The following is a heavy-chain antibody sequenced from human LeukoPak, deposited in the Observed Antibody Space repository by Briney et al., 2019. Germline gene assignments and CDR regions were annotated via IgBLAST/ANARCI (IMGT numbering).Heavy chain of an antibody. CDR1: GYSISDGYY. CDR3: ARKTGTYGGLLDY. D-gene: IGHD1-1*01. Sequence: SETLSLTCTVSGYSISDGYYWGWIRQPPGKGLEWIGEINHSGSTNYNPSLKSRVTISVDTSKYQFSLKLSSVTAADTAVYYCARKTGTYGGLLDYWGQGTLVTVSS. J-gene: IGHJ4*02. V-gene: IGHV4-38-2*02. CDR2: INHSGST.